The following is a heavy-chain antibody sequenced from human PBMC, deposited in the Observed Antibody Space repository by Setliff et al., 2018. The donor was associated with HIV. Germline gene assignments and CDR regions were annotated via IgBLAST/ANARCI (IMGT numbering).Heavy chain of an antibody. CDR1: GYTFTSYG. J-gene: IGHJ3*01. D-gene: IGHD3-10*01. CDR2: INAYNGNT. CDR3: ARDNEAIGWFGDRPDHILLF. V-gene: IGHV1-18*01. Sequence: GASVKVSCKASGYTFTSYGISWVRQAPGQGLEWMGWINAYNGNTNFAQKLQGRVTMTSDTSTSTAYLELRSLSSDDTAVYYCARDNEAIGWFGDRPDHILLFWGQGTMVT.